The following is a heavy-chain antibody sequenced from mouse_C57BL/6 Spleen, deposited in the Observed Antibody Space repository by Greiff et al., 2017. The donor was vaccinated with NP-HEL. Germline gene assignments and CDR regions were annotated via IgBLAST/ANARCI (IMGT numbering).Heavy chain of an antibody. J-gene: IGHJ3*01. CDR3: ARGYYGSSLFAY. D-gene: IGHD1-1*01. V-gene: IGHV1-55*01. CDR1: GYTFTSYW. CDR2: IYPGSGST. Sequence: QVQLQQSGAELVKPGASVKMSCKASGYTFTSYWITWVKQRPGQGLEWIGDIYPGSGSTNYNEKFKSKATLTVDTSSSTAYMQLSSLTSEDSAVYYCARGYYGSSLFAYWGQGTLVTVSA.